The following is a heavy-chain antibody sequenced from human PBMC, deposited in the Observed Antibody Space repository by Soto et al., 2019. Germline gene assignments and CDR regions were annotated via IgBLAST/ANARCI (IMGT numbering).Heavy chain of an antibody. J-gene: IGHJ6*02. D-gene: IGHD2-2*01. CDR2: IDPSDSYT. Sequence: GESLKISCKGSGYSFTSYWISWVRQMPGKGLEWMGRIDPSDSYTNYSPSFQGHVTISADKSISTAYLQWSSLKASDTAMYYCARGAVPAAPTFYYYYYGMDVWGQGTTVTVSS. V-gene: IGHV5-10-1*01. CDR1: GYSFTSYW. CDR3: ARGAVPAAPTFYYYYYGMDV.